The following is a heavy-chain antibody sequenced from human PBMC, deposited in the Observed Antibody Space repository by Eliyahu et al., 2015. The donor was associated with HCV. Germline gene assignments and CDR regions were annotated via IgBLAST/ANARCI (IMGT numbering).Heavy chain of an antibody. CDR3: ARDRYNVGYFDY. CDR1: GGSISSGGYY. D-gene: IGHD5/OR15-5a*01. J-gene: IGHJ4*02. Sequence: QVQLQESGPGLVKPSQTLSLTCTVSGGSISSGGYYWSWIRQHPGKGLEWIGDIYYSGGTYYNPSLKSRVTISVDTSKNQFSLKLSSVTAADTAVYYCARDRYNVGYFDYWGQGTLVTVSS. V-gene: IGHV4-31*03. CDR2: IYYSGGT.